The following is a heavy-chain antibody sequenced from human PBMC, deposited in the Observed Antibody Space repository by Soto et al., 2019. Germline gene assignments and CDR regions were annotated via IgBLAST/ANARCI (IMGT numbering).Heavy chain of an antibody. V-gene: IGHV3-33*06. Sequence: GGSLRLSCAASGFTFSSYGMHWVRQAPGKGLEWVAVIWYDGSNKYYADSVKGRFTISRDNSKNTLYLQMNSLRAEDTAVYYCAKEGQQLVYYYYYGMDVWGQGTTVTVSS. CDR3: AKEGQQLVYYYYYGMDV. CDR1: GFTFSSYG. CDR2: IWYDGSNK. J-gene: IGHJ6*02. D-gene: IGHD6-13*01.